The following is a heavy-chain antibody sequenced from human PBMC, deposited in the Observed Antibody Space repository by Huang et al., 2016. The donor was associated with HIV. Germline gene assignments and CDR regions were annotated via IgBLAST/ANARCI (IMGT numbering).Heavy chain of an antibody. D-gene: IGHD2-15*01. CDR3: ARDRITQCNGGRCYSDWSDP. CDR1: GDSISRGGYL. CDR2: IYYTGTT. V-gene: IGHV4-30-4*08. Sequence: QVQLQESGPGPVKPSQTLSLTCTVSGDSISRGGYLWSWIRQSPGKGLEWIGSIYYTGTTSYNPSLRIRCTMSVDTSKNQFSLRLTSVTAEDTAVYYCARDRITQCNGGRCYSDWSDPWGQGTLVIVSS. J-gene: IGHJ5*02.